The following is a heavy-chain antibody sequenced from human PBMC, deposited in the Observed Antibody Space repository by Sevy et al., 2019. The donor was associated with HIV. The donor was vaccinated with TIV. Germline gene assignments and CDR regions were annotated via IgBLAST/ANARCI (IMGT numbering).Heavy chain of an antibody. CDR2: MYKGVST. CDR3: ATNQGYPGDWFDP. CDR1: GGSVNSGVSY. V-gene: IGHV4-61*03. Sequence: SETLSLTCSVSGGSVNSGVSYWSWIRQSPGKGLEWIVYMYKGVSTNYNPSLKSLVTISVNTSKTHFSLKLSSVTAADTAVYYCATNQGYPGDWFDPWGQGTPVTVSS. D-gene: IGHD1-1*01. J-gene: IGHJ5*02.